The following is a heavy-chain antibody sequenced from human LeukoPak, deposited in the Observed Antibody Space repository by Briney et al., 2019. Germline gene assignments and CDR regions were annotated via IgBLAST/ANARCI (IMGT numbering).Heavy chain of an antibody. CDR3: AKDFRIGYSAHFDY. CDR1: GFTFRSHA. CDR2: IYENGGTT. V-gene: IGHV3-23*01. D-gene: IGHD2-21*01. Sequence: GSLRLSCVGSGFTFRSHAMSWVRQAPEKGLEFVSGIYENGGTTYYADSVKGRSSISRDNSKNTLYLQIDSLRGEDTAVYYCAKDFRIGYSAHFDYWGQGALVTVSS. J-gene: IGHJ4*02.